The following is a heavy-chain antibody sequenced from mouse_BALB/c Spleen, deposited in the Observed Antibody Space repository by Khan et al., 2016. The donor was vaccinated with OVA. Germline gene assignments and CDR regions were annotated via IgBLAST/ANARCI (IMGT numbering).Heavy chain of an antibody. CDR3: AREGNYVLYAIDY. CDR1: GFAFSSYD. J-gene: IGHJ4*01. Sequence: DVHLVESGGGLVKPGGSLKLSCAASGFAFSSYDMSWVRQTPEKRLEWVAYISSGGGSTYYPDTVKGRFTISRDNAKNTLYLQMSSRKSEDTAMYYCAREGNYVLYAIDYWGQGTSVTVSS. V-gene: IGHV5-12-1*01. D-gene: IGHD2-1*01. CDR2: ISSGGGST.